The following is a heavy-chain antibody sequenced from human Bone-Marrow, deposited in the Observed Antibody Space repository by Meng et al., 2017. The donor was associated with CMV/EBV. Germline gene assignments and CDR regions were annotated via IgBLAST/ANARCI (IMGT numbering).Heavy chain of an antibody. J-gene: IGHJ4*02. CDR2: INSDGSST. CDR3: TKDSGRGGHLWFRGVDY. V-gene: IGHV3-74*01. D-gene: IGHD3-10*01. CDR1: GFTFSSYW. Sequence: GESLKISCAASGFTFSSYWMHWVRQAPGKGLVWVSRINSDGSSTSYADSVKGRFTISRDNSKNTVNLQMNSLRAEDTAVYYCTKDSGRGGHLWFRGVDYWGQGTLVTVSS.